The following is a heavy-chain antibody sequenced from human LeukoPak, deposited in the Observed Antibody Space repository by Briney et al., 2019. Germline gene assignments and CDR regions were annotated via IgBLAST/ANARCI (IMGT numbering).Heavy chain of an antibody. CDR3: ARQGYSAV. D-gene: IGHD5-18*01. CDR2: ISSSGSTR. V-gene: IGHV3-48*03. CDR1: GFTFSSYE. Sequence: GGSLRLSCAASGFTFSSYEMSWVRQAPGKGLEWVSYISSSGSTRHSTDSVKGRFTISRDNAKNSLYLQMNSLRAEDTAVYYCARQGYSAVWGQGTLVTVSS. J-gene: IGHJ4*02.